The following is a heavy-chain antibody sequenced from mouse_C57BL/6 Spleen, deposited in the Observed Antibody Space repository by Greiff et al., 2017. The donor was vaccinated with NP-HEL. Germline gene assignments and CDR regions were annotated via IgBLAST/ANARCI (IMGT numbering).Heavy chain of an antibody. Sequence: VQLVESGPELVKPGASVKISCKASGYAFSSSWMNWVKQRPGKGLEWIGRIYPGDGDTNYNGKFKGKATLTADKSSSTAYMQLSSLTSEDSAVYFCARWGAYYTRAMDYWGQGTSVTVSS. J-gene: IGHJ4*01. CDR1: GYAFSSSW. D-gene: IGHD2-12*01. CDR2: IYPGDGDT. CDR3: ARWGAYYTRAMDY. V-gene: IGHV1-82*01.